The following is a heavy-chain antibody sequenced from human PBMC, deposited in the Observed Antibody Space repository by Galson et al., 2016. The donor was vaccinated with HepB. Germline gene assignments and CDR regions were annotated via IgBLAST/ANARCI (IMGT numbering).Heavy chain of an antibody. CDR1: GFTFSSYG. D-gene: IGHD5-24*01. Sequence: SLRLSCAASGFTFSSYGMHWVRQAPGKGLEWVAVISYDGSNKYYADSVKGRFTISRDNSKNTLYLQMNSLRAEDTAVYYCVARDGYTADYWGQGTLVTVSS. CDR2: ISYDGSNK. J-gene: IGHJ4*02. CDR3: VARDGYTADY. V-gene: IGHV3-30*03.